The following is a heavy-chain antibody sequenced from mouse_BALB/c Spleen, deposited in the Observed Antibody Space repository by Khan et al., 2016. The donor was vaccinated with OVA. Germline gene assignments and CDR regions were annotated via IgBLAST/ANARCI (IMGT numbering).Heavy chain of an antibody. V-gene: IGHV1S136*01. Sequence: VQLQQSGPELVKPGASVKMSCKASGYTFTDYIIHWVKQKPGQGLEWIGYINPYNDGTKYNEKFKGKATLTSDKSSNTVYMELSGLTSEDSAVLSCARAYGRSFWFADWCQGTLVTVSA. D-gene: IGHD1-1*01. CDR2: INPYNDGT. J-gene: IGHJ3*01. CDR3: ARAYGRSFWFAD. CDR1: GYTFTDYI.